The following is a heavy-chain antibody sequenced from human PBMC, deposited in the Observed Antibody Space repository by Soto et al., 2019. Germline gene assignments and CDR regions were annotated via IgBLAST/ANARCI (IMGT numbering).Heavy chain of an antibody. CDR2: IYPGDSDT. V-gene: IGHV5-51*01. D-gene: IGHD3-3*01. CDR1: GYSFTSYW. Sequence: GESLKISCKVSGYSFTSYWIGWVRQMPGKGLEWMGIIYPGDSDTRYSPSFQGQVTISADKSISTAYLQWSSLKASDTAMYYCAIAFGVPKGYYYGMDVWGQGTTVTVSS. J-gene: IGHJ6*02. CDR3: AIAFGVPKGYYYGMDV.